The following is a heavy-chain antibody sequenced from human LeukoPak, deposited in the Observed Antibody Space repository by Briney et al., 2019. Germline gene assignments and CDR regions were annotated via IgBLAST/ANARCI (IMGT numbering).Heavy chain of an antibody. D-gene: IGHD3-3*01. V-gene: IGHV4-61*02. CDR3: ARHFGRAFDI. CDR1: GGSISSGSYY. CDR2: IYTSGST. Sequence: SETLTLTCTVSGGSISSGSYYWSWIRQPAGKGLEWIGRIYTSGSTNYNPSLKSRVTISVDTSKNQFSLKLSSVTAADTAVYYCARHFGRAFDIWGQGTMVTVSS. J-gene: IGHJ3*02.